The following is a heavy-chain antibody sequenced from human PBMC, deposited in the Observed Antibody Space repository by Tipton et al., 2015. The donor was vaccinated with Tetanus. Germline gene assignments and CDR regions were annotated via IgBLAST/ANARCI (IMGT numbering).Heavy chain of an antibody. CDR2: ISYSGST. V-gene: IGHV4-61*08. D-gene: IGHD3-3*01. CDR3: ARTNYNFPKKGHFDS. Sequence: TLSLTCTVSGGSVRSGDYQWNWIRQPPGKGLEWLAYISYSGSTNSNYALKSRITISRDTSKNQISLKLTSVNAAETAVYYCARTNYNFPKKGHFDSWGQGTLVIVSS. CDR1: GGSVRSGDYQ. J-gene: IGHJ4*02.